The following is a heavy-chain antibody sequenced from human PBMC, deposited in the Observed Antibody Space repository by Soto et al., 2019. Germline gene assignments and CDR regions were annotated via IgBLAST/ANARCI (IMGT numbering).Heavy chain of an antibody. Sequence: PGGSLRLSCAASGFTFNTYGMHWVRQAPAKGLEWVAVISYDGSEKYYVDSVKGRFTISKDNSKNTLYLQMNSLRPEDTAVYYCAKSPNFYCSSPDCYKYYFDHWGQGTRVTVSS. CDR3: AKSPNFYCSSPDCYKYYFDH. CDR2: ISYDGSEK. D-gene: IGHD2-2*02. CDR1: GFTFNTYG. J-gene: IGHJ4*02. V-gene: IGHV3-30*18.